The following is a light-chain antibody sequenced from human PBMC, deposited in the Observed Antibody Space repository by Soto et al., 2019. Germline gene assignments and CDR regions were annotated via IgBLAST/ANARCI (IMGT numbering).Light chain of an antibody. J-gene: IGKJ1*01. V-gene: IGKV1-6*01. CDR1: QGIRKE. CDR3: LQAYNYPRT. Sequence: AIQMTQSPSSLSASVGDRVTMTCRASQGIRKELGWYQQKPGKAPKLLIYAASTLQSGDPSRFSGSGSGTDFTLTISSLQPEDSATHYCLQAYNYPRTFGQGTKVEV. CDR2: AAS.